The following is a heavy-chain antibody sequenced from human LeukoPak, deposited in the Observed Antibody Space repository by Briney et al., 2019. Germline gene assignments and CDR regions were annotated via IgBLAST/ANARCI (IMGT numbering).Heavy chain of an antibody. Sequence: SETLSLTCTVSGDSISSGNYWGRIRQPPGKGLEWIGSIFHTGSTYFNLSLKSRVTISVDTSKNQFSLKLSSVTAADTAVYYCARDFRGYNYYFDYWGQGTLVTVSS. CDR1: GDSISSGNY. D-gene: IGHD1-1*01. CDR2: IFHTGST. J-gene: IGHJ4*02. V-gene: IGHV4-38-2*02. CDR3: ARDFRGYNYYFDY.